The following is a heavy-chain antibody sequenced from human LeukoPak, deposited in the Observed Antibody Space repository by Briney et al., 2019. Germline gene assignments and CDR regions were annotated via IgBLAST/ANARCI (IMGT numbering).Heavy chain of an antibody. CDR1: GYTFTGYY. Sequence: ASVKVSCKASGYTFTGYYMHWVRQAPGQGLEWMGWINPNSGGTNYAQKFQGRVTMTRDTSISTAYMELSRLRSDDTAVYYCAGRYGSGMGLVWDWGQGTLVTVSS. CDR2: INPNSGGT. D-gene: IGHD3-10*01. V-gene: IGHV1-2*02. CDR3: AGRYGSGMGLVWD. J-gene: IGHJ4*02.